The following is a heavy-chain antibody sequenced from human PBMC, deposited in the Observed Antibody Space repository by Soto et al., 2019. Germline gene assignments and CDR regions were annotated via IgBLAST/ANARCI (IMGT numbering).Heavy chain of an antibody. D-gene: IGHD2-2*01. Sequence: VASVKVSCKASGGTFRSFAISWVRQAPGQGLEWMGGIIPMFGTPNYAQKFQGRVTIIADESTSIVYMELNSLRSEDTAVFYCAGGGECLSTNCNRYGMDVWGQGTTVTVSS. CDR2: IIPMFGTP. CDR1: GGTFRSFA. J-gene: IGHJ6*02. CDR3: AGGGECLSTNCNRYGMDV. V-gene: IGHV1-69*13.